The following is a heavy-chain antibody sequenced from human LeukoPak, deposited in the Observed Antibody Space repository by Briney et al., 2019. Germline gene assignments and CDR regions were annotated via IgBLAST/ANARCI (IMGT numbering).Heavy chain of an antibody. CDR1: GFTFAVYA. Sequence: GGSPSLSCAASGFTFAVYAMRWVPQAPGKGLEWVSLISWEGDTTYYADCVRGRFTISRDNVKNSLHLKVNSLRVEHTAFYYYTKTALQRGTRNRLSYYYYYYTDVWGKGTTVTVSS. D-gene: IGHD1/OR15-1a*01. CDR2: ISWEGDTT. V-gene: IGHV3-43D*04. J-gene: IGHJ6*03. CDR3: TKTALQRGTRNRLSYYYYYYTDV.